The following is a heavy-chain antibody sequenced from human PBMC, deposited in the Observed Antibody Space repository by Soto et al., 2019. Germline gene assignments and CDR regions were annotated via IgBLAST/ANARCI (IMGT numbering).Heavy chain of an antibody. CDR2: ISSSSSHV. CDR3: ARGPLDY. V-gene: IGHV3-21*01. Sequence: GGSLRLSCVTSGLSFSGYSMNWVRQAPGRGLEWVSAISSSSSHVFYADSVKGRFTISRDNAKNSLYLQMNSLRAEDTAVYYCARGPLDYWGQGTLVTVSS. J-gene: IGHJ4*02. CDR1: GLSFSGYS.